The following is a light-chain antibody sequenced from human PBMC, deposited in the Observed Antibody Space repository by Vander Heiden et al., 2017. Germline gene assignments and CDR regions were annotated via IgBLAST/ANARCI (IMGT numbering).Light chain of an antibody. J-gene: IGKJ1*01. CDR2: KAS. CDR3: QQENSSPLT. V-gene: IGKV1-5*03. Sequence: EIQMTQSPSTLSASVGDRVTITCRASQSISSWLAWYQQKPGKAPKLLIYKASSLESGVPSRFSGSGSGTEFTLTISSLQPDDFATYYCQQENSSPLTFGQGTKVEIK. CDR1: QSISSW.